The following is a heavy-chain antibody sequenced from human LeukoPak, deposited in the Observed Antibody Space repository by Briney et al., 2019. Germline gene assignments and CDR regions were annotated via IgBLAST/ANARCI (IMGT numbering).Heavy chain of an antibody. V-gene: IGHV1-18*01. CDR2: ISSYNVNT. Sequence: ASVKVSFKASGYTFTIYGIRWVRPAPGQGLEGMGWISSYNVNTNYAQKLQGRVTMTTDTSTSTAYMELRSLRSDDTAVYYCARDGSYYDSSGYYVGPDNPIFDYWGQGTLVTVSS. CDR1: GYTFTIYG. J-gene: IGHJ4*02. CDR3: ARDGSYYDSSGYYVGPDNPIFDY. D-gene: IGHD3-22*01.